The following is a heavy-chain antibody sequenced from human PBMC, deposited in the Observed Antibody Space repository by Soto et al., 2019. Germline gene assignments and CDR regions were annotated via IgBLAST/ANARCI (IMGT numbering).Heavy chain of an antibody. D-gene: IGHD2-21*02. J-gene: IGHJ6*02. V-gene: IGHV3-74*01. CDR3: ARDPNIVVVTAIPLGYYGMDV. CDR2: INSDGSST. Sequence: EVQLVESGGGLVQPGGSLRLSCAASGFTFSSYWMHWVRQAPGKGLVWVSRINSDGSSTSYADSVKGRFTISRDNAKNTLYLQMNSLRAGDTAVYYCARDPNIVVVTAIPLGYYGMDVWGQGTTVTVSS. CDR1: GFTFSSYW.